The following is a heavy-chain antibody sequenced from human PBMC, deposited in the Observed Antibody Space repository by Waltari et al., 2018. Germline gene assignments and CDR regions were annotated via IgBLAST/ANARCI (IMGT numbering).Heavy chain of an antibody. D-gene: IGHD7-27*01. J-gene: IGHJ4*02. CDR2: IYHSGST. CDR1: GYSISSGYY. Sequence: QVQLQESGPGLVKPSETLSLTCAVSGYSISSGYYWGWIRQPPGKGLEWIGSIYHSGSTYYNPSLKSRVTISVDTSKNQFSLKLSSVTAADTAVYYCARDQGLGFDYWGQGTLVTVSS. V-gene: IGHV4-38-2*02. CDR3: ARDQGLGFDY.